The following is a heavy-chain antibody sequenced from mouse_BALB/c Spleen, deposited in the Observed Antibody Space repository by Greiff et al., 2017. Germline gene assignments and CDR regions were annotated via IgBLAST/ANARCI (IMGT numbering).Heavy chain of an antibody. J-gene: IGHJ4*01. V-gene: IGHV1-63*02. D-gene: IGHD1-1*01. Sequence: QVQLQQSGAELVRPGTSVKISCKASGYTFTNYWLGWVKQRPGHGLEWIGDIYPGGGYTNYNEKFKGKATLTADTSSSTAYMQLSSLTSEDSAVYFCARSDYGSSYFYAMDYWGQGTSVTVSS. CDR2: IYPGGGYT. CDR3: ARSDYGSSYFYAMDY. CDR1: GYTFTNYW.